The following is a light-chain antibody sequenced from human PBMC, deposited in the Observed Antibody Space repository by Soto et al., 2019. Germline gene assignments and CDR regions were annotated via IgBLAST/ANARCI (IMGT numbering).Light chain of an antibody. CDR3: SYAGSNNFVV. CDR2: EVS. J-gene: IGLJ2*01. V-gene: IGLV2-8*01. CDR1: SSDVGTYDF. Sequence: QSVLTQPPSASGSPGQSATISCTGTSSDVGTYDFVSRYQQHPGKAPKLMIFEVSKRPSGVPDRFSGSKSGNTASLTVSGLQAEDEADYYCSYAGSNNFVVFGGGTQLTVL.